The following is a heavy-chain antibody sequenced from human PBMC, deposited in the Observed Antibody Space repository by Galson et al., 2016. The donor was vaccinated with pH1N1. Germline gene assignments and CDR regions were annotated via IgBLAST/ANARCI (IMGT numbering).Heavy chain of an antibody. CDR2: ITSGSGGI. CDR3: TRCANGPLDFWVFDL. CDR1: GFSFSSYT. Sequence: SLRLSCAASGFSFSSYTMNWVRQAPGKALEWLSHITSGSGGINYADSVKGRSTISRDNAKNSLFLEIDSLRAEDTAVYYCTRCANGPLDFWVFDLWGRGTLVSVSP. D-gene: IGHD3-3*01. V-gene: IGHV3-48*01. J-gene: IGHJ2*01.